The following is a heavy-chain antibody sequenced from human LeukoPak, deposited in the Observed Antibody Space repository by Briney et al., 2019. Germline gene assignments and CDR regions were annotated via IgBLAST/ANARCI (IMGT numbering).Heavy chain of an antibody. CDR2: IRSKAYGGTT. V-gene: IGHV3-49*04. J-gene: IGHJ4*02. D-gene: IGHD1-26*01. CDR1: GFTFSSYS. CDR3: TRGRRATHDY. Sequence: GGSLRPSCAASGFTFSSYSMNWVRQAPGKGLEWVGFIRSKAYGGTTEYAASVKGRFTISRDDSKSIAYLQMNSLRTEDTAVYYCTRGRRATHDYWGQGTLVTVSS.